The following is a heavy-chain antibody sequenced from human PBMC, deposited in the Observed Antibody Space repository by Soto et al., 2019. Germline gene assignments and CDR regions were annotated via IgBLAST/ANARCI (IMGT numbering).Heavy chain of an antibody. CDR2: ISGSGGST. CDR3: AKLIAEYSSSYLDY. D-gene: IGHD6-6*01. Sequence: GGSLRLSCAASGFTFSSYAMSWVRQAPGKGLEWVSAISGSGGSTYYADSVKGRFTISRDNSKNTLYLQMNSLRAEDTAVYYCAKLIAEYSSSYLDYWGQGTLVTVSS. V-gene: IGHV3-23*01. J-gene: IGHJ4*02. CDR1: GFTFSSYA.